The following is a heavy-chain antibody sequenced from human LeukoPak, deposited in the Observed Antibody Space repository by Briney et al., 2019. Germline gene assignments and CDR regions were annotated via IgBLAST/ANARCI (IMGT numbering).Heavy chain of an antibody. CDR3: AKDYWFDP. J-gene: IGHJ5*02. V-gene: IGHV3-30*02. Sequence: PGGSLRLSCAASGFTFSSYGMHWVRQAPGKGLEWVAFIRYDGGNKYYADSVKGRFTISRDNSKNTLYLQMNSLRAEDTAVYYCAKDYWFDPWGQGTLVTVSS. CDR2: IRYDGGNK. CDR1: GFTFSSYG.